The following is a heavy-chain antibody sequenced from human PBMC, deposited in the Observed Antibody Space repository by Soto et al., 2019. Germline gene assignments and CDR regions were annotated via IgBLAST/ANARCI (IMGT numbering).Heavy chain of an antibody. V-gene: IGHV3-13*01. J-gene: IGHJ6*03. CDR1: GFTLSTYD. D-gene: IGHD3-10*01. CDR3: AKVPHSASGYYYMDV. CDR2: LSYAGDT. Sequence: EVQLVESGGGLVQPGGSLRLSCAASGFTLSTYDMHWVRRATGKGLEWVAALSYAGDTYYPGSVKGRFTVSREGAKNSLYLQMNSLTAGDTAVYYSAKVPHSASGYYYMDVWGKGNTVTSSS.